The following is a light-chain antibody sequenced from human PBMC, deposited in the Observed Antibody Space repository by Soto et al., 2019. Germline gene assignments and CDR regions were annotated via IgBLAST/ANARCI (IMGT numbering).Light chain of an antibody. J-gene: IGKJ3*01. CDR2: GAS. Sequence: EIVLTQSPGTLSLSPGERATLSCRASQSVSSSYLAWYQQKPGQAPRLLIYGASSRATGIPDRFSGSWSGSYFTITLSRLEPDDFAVYYCQQYGNSPIFTFGPGTKVYIK. CDR1: QSVSSSY. V-gene: IGKV3-20*01. CDR3: QQYGNSPIFT.